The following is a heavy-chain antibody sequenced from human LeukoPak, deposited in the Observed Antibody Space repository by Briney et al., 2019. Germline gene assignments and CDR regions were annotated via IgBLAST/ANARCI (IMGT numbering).Heavy chain of an antibody. D-gene: IGHD5-24*01. Sequence: GGSLRLSCAASGFTFSSYEMNWVRQAPGKGLEWVSYISSSGSTIYYADSVKGRFTISRDNAKNSLYLQMNSLRAEDTAVYYCARKMATGLFDYWGQGTLVTVSS. J-gene: IGHJ4*02. CDR1: GFTFSSYE. CDR3: ARKMATGLFDY. CDR2: ISSSGSTI. V-gene: IGHV3-48*03.